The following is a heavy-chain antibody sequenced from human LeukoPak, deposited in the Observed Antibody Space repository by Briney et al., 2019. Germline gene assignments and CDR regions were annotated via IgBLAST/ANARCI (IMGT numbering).Heavy chain of an antibody. CDR1: GGSICGYY. Sequence: SETLSLTCTVTGGSICGYYWRWMRQPAGKGKEWIGRIYTSGSTNYNPSLKSRVTMSVDTSKNQFSLNLSSVTAADTAVYYCARGVEITPRGAFDIWGQGTMVTVSS. CDR2: IYTSGST. J-gene: IGHJ3*02. D-gene: IGHD5-24*01. V-gene: IGHV4-4*07. CDR3: ARGVEITPRGAFDI.